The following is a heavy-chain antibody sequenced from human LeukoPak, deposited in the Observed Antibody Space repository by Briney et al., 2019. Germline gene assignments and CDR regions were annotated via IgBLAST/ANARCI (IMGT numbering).Heavy chain of an antibody. CDR1: GFTVSSNY. D-gene: IGHD4-23*01. Sequence: PGGSLRLSCAASGFTVSSNYMSWVRQAPGKGLEWVSVIYSGGSTYYADSVKGRFTISRHNSKNTLYLQMNSLRAEDTAVYFCARRPDYGGTPTFDYWGQGTLVTVSS. CDR2: IYSGGST. V-gene: IGHV3-53*01. J-gene: IGHJ4*02. CDR3: ARRPDYGGTPTFDY.